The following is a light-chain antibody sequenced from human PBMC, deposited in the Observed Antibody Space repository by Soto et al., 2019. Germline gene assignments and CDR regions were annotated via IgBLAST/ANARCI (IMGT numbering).Light chain of an antibody. CDR1: QSIGSN. CDR3: QQYNNWPPWT. CDR2: GAS. V-gene: IGKV3-15*01. Sequence: EIVMTQSPAILSVSPGERVTLSCRASQSIGSNLVWYQQKPGQAPRHLLYGASTRATGIPARFSGSGSGTEFTLTISSLQSEDFVVYYCQQYNNWPPWTFGQGTKVEIK. J-gene: IGKJ1*01.